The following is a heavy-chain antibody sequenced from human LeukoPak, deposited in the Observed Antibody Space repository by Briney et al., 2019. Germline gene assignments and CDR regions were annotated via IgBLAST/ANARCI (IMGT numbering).Heavy chain of an antibody. V-gene: IGHV1-8*01. J-gene: IGHJ4*02. Sequence: ASVKVSCKASGYTFTSYDINWVRQATGQGLEWMGWMNPNSGNTGYAQKFQGRVTMTRNTSISTAYMELSSLRSEDTAVYYCARAAAADYYFDYWGQGTLVTVSP. CDR3: ARAAAADYYFDY. D-gene: IGHD6-13*01. CDR2: MNPNSGNT. CDR1: GYTFTSYD.